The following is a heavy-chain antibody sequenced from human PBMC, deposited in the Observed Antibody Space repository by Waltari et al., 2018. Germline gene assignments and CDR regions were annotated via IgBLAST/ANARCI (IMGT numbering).Heavy chain of an antibody. D-gene: IGHD4-17*01. CDR3: ARDLDKYGHGTPNDY. CDR1: GFTFSDFS. V-gene: IGHV3-48*04. Sequence: EVQLVESGGGLVQPGGSLRLYCAASGFTFSDFSMNWVRQAPGKGLEWLSYISFSSTTISYADSVKGRFTISRDNAKNSLYLQMNSLRAEDTAVYYCARDLDKYGHGTPNDYWGQGTLVTVSS. J-gene: IGHJ4*02. CDR2: ISFSSTTI.